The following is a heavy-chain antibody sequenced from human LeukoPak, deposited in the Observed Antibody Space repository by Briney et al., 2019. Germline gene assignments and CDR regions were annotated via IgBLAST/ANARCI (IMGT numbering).Heavy chain of an antibody. J-gene: IGHJ4*02. CDR3: AGHHPRNTVDF. CDR2: TSDIGSI. CDR1: GGSISSYY. D-gene: IGHD2/OR15-2a*01. V-gene: IGHV4-59*08. Sequence: SETLSLTCTVSGGSISSYYWSWIRQPPGKGLEWIAYTSDIGSINYNPSLKSRVTISLDASKNQFSLKLSSVTAADTAVYYCAGHHPRNTVDFWGQGTLVTVSS.